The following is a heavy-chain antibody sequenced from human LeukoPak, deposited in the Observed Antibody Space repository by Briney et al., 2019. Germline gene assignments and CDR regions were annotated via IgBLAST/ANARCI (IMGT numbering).Heavy chain of an antibody. CDR1: GCSISSSSYY. Sequence: SETLSLTCTVSGCSISSSSYYWGWIRQPPGKGLEWIGSIYYSGSPYYNPSLESRVTISVDTSRSQFSLKLSSVTAADTAVDYCARLGSFIIGTTNWGQGTLVTVSS. V-gene: IGHV4-39*01. CDR2: IYYSGSP. J-gene: IGHJ4*02. CDR3: ARLGSFIIGTTN. D-gene: IGHD1-7*01.